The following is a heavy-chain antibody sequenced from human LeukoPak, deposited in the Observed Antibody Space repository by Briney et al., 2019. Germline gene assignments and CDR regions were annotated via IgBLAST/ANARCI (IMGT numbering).Heavy chain of an antibody. Sequence: GGSLRLSCVASGFTFDDAWMSWVRQAPGKGLEWVGRIKGKTDGGTKEYPTAVRDRFAISRDDSKTTVSLHMNSLKNEDTGVYYCTTGSRYWGQGTLVIVSS. J-gene: IGHJ4*02. V-gene: IGHV3-15*01. CDR3: TTGSRY. CDR1: GFTFDDAW. CDR2: IKGKTDGGTK.